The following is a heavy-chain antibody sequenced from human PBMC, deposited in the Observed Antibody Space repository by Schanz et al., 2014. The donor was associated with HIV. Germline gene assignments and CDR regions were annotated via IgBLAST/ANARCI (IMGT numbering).Heavy chain of an antibody. CDR2: IWYDGSNK. D-gene: IGHD6-6*01. V-gene: IGHV3-33*01. CDR1: GFTLRSYG. J-gene: IGHJ6*02. Sequence: QVQLVESGGGVVQPGRSLRLSCAASGFTLRSYGMHWVRQAPGKGREWAAVIWYDGSNKYYADSVKGRFTISRDNSKKTLYLQMNSLRAEDTAVYYCASTIYPYSSSSDYYYGMDVWGQGTTVSVSS. CDR3: ASTIYPYSSSSDYYYGMDV.